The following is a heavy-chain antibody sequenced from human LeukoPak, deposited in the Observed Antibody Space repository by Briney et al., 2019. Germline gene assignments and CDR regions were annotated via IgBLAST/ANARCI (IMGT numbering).Heavy chain of an antibody. V-gene: IGHV4-34*01. CDR2: INHSGST. J-gene: IGHJ4*02. CDR3: ARKGNWDGDYGGNSLLPYYFDY. CDR1: GGSFSGYY. Sequence: SETLSLTCAVYGGSFSGYYWSWIRQPPGNGLEWIGEINHSGSTDYNPSLKSRVTISVDTSKNQFSLKLSSVTAADTAVYYCARKGNWDGDYGGNSLLPYYFDYWGQGTLVTVSS. D-gene: IGHD4-23*01.